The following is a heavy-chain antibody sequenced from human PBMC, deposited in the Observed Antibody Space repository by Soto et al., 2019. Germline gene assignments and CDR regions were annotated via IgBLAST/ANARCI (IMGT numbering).Heavy chain of an antibody. V-gene: IGHV1-8*01. CDR1: GYSFTGLD. CDR2: MQPSSGRT. CDR3: ARGVTAGVDY. Sequence: ASVKVSCKASGYSFTGLDINWVRQATGQGLEWMGWMQPSSGRTGYAQKFQGRVTMTRDTSINTAYMELSSLTSDDTAFYYCARGVTAGVDYWGQGTLVTVSS. D-gene: IGHD1-26*01. J-gene: IGHJ4*02.